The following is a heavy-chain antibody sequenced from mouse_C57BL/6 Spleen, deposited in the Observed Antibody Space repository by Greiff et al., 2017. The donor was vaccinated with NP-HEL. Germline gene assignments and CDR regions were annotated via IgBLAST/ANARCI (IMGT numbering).Heavy chain of an antibody. CDR2: IDPSDSET. J-gene: IGHJ4*01. CDR3: ARIPRYDGYSLYAMDY. V-gene: IGHV1-52*01. CDR1: GYTFTSYW. Sequence: QVQLQQPGAELVRPGSSVKLSCKASGYTFTSYWMHWVKQRPIQGLEWIGNIDPSDSETHYNQKFKDKATLTVDKSSSTSYMQLSSLTSEDSAVYYCARIPRYDGYSLYAMDYWGQGTSVTVSS. D-gene: IGHD2-3*01.